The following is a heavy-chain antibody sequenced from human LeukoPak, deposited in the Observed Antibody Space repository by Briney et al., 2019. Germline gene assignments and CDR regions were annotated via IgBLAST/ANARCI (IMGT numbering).Heavy chain of an antibody. CDR3: ARDSGYSGYDFAFDI. J-gene: IGHJ3*02. D-gene: IGHD5-12*01. CDR2: INPNSGGT. CDR1: GYTFTGYY. V-gene: IGHV1-2*04. Sequence: ASVKVSCKASGYTFTGYYMHWVRQAPGQGLEWMGWINPNSGGTNYAQKFQGWVTMTRDTSTSTAYMELSRLRSDDTAVYYCARDSGYSGYDFAFDIWGQGTMVTVSS.